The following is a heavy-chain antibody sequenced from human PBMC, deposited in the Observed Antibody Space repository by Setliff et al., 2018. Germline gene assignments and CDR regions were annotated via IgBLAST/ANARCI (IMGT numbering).Heavy chain of an antibody. CDR3: ARSLGSGSYYNSRPFYSDY. J-gene: IGHJ4*02. Sequence: SETLSLTCTVSGGSISSGTNYWSWIRQPAGRGLEWIGHIDPSGNTNYQPSLKSRVTISGDTSKNQFSLKLTSVTAADTAVYYCARSLGSGSYYNSRPFYSDYWGQGTLVTAPQ. D-gene: IGHD3-10*01. CDR1: GGSISSGTNY. CDR2: IDPSGNT. V-gene: IGHV4-61*09.